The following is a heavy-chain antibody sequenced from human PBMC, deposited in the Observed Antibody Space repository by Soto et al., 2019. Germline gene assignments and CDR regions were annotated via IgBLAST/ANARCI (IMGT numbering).Heavy chain of an antibody. Sequence: EVQLVESGGGLVQPGRFLTLSCAASGFTFRNYAMHWVRQAPGKGLEWVSGITWNSGNIGYADSVKGRFTISRDNAKSSLYLQMNSLTVGDTALYYCAIFRTVTTPFDHWGQGTLVTVSS. CDR3: AIFRTVTTPFDH. J-gene: IGHJ4*02. V-gene: IGHV3-9*01. CDR1: GFTFRNYA. D-gene: IGHD4-17*01. CDR2: ITWNSGNI.